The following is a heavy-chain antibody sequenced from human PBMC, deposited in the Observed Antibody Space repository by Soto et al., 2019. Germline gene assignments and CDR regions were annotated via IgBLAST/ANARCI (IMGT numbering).Heavy chain of an antibody. CDR2: IIPIFGTA. D-gene: IGHD3-3*01. V-gene: IGHV1-69*12. CDR1: GGTFSSYA. Sequence: QVQLVQSGAEVKKPGSSVKVSCKASGGTFSSYAISLVRQAPGQGLEWMGGIIPIFGTANYAQKLQGRVTITADESTSTAYMELSSLRSEATAVYYCARVRVRFLEWLGSEGWGQGTLVTVSS. CDR3: ARVRVRFLEWLGSEG. J-gene: IGHJ4*02.